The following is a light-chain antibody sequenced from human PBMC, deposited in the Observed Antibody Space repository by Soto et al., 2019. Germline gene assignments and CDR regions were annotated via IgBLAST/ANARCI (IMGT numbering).Light chain of an antibody. J-gene: IGLJ2*01. CDR2: EVS. V-gene: IGLV2-14*01. Sequence: QSALTQPASVSGSPGQSITISCTGTSSDVGGYNYVSWYQQHPGKAPKLMIYEVSNRPSGVSNRFSGSKSANTASLTISGLQAEDEADYYCSSYTSSSFVVFGGGTKVTVL. CDR1: SSDVGGYNY. CDR3: SSYTSSSFVV.